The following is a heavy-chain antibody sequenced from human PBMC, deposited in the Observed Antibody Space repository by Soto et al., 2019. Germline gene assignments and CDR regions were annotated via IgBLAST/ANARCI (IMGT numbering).Heavy chain of an antibody. CDR2: IKSKTDGGTT. Sequence: GGSLRLSCAASGFTFSNAWMNWVRQAPGKGLEWVGRIKSKTDGGTTDYAGPVKGRFTISRDDSKNTLYLQMNSLKTEDTAVYYCTTASGGSRGAFDIWGQGTMVTVSS. J-gene: IGHJ3*02. CDR1: GFTFSNAW. D-gene: IGHD2-15*01. CDR3: TTASGGSRGAFDI. V-gene: IGHV3-15*07.